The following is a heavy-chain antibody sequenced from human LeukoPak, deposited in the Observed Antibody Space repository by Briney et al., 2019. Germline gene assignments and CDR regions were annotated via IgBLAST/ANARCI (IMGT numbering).Heavy chain of an antibody. CDR3: ARAPLYYDSSVYSYFFDS. D-gene: IGHD3-22*01. Sequence: SETLSLTCAVYGGSFSGYYWSWIRQPPGKGLEWVGEINHSGSTNYNPSLKSRVTISVDTSKNQFSLKLSSVTAADTAVYYCARAPLYYDSSVYSYFFDSGGRGTLFTVS. CDR1: GGSFSGYY. CDR2: INHSGST. J-gene: IGHJ4*02. V-gene: IGHV4-34*01.